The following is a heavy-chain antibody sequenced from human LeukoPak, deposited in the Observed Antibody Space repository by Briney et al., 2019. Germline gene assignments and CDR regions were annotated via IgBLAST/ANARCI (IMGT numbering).Heavy chain of an antibody. J-gene: IGHJ5*02. V-gene: IGHV1-69*13. CDR3: ARGGYCSGGSCYSNWFDP. Sequence: SVKVSCKASGGTFSSYAISWVRQAPGQGLEWMGGIIPIFGTANYAQKFQGRVTITADESTSTAYMELSSLRSEDTAVYYCARGGYCSGGSCYSNWFDPWGQGTLVTVSS. CDR1: GGTFSSYA. CDR2: IIPIFGTA. D-gene: IGHD2-15*01.